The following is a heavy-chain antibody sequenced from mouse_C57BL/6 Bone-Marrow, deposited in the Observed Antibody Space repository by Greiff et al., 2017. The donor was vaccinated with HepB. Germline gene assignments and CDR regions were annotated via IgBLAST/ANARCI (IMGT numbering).Heavy chain of an antibody. CDR3: ARPLIYYYGVISSPAWFPY. CDR2: INPSNGGT. V-gene: IGHV1-53*01. Sequence: VQLQQSGTELVKPGASVKLSCKASGYTFTSYWMHWVKQRPGQGLEWIGNINPSNGGTNYNEKFKSKATLTVDKSSSTAYMQLSSLTSEDSAVYYCARPLIYYYGVISSPAWFPYLIQETLVTVSA. CDR1: GYTFTSYW. D-gene: IGHD1-1*01. J-gene: IGHJ3*01.